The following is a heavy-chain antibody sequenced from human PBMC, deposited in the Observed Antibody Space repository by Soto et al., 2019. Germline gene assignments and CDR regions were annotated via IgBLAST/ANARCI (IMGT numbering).Heavy chain of an antibody. Sequence: QVQLQESGPGLVKPSGTLSLTCAVSGGSISSSNWWSWVRQPPGKGLEWIGEIYHSGSTNYNPSLKSRGTISVDKSKNQFSLKLSSVTAADTAVDYCASRATTVAGKCYFDYWGQGTLVTVSS. V-gene: IGHV4-4*02. CDR1: GGSISSSNW. CDR3: ASRATTVAGKCYFDY. CDR2: IYHSGST. D-gene: IGHD6-19*01. J-gene: IGHJ4*02.